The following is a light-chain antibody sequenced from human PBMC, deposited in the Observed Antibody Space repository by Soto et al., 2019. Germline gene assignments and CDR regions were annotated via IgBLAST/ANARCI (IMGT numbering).Light chain of an antibody. Sequence: QSVLIQPPSASGTPGQRVTISCSGSTANIEANYVYWYQQFPGTAPKLLIYRNKERPSGVPDRFSGSKSGTSASLAASGLRSEDEADYFCTSWDDSLSAWVFGGGTKVTVL. CDR3: TSWDDSLSAWV. CDR1: TANIEANY. CDR2: RNK. V-gene: IGLV1-47*01. J-gene: IGLJ3*02.